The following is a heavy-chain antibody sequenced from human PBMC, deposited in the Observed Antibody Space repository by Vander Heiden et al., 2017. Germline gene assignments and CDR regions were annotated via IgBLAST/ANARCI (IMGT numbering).Heavy chain of an antibody. CDR1: DFTFSYAW. J-gene: IGHJ4*02. V-gene: IGHV3-15*07. CDR3: TTGLANYFAF. D-gene: IGHD6-6*01. CDR2: IKSIAHGGTT. Sequence: EVQLVESGGGLVEPGGSLRLSCAASDFTFSYAWMHWVPQAPGKGLEWVGRIKSIAHGGTTDYAASVEGRFTISRDDSTKTLYLQMNSLQTGDTAVYYWTTGLANYFAFWGQGTLVTVSS.